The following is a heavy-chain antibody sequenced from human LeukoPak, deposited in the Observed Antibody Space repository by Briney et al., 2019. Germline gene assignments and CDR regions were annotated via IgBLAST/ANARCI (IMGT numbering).Heavy chain of an antibody. J-gene: IGHJ4*02. CDR1: GGSLSDYS. Sequence: KPSETLSLTRAVYGGSLSDYSWNWIRQPPGKGLEWIGEINHSGRTNYNPSLESPVTISIDTSQNRFSLKVSSVTAADTAMYYCARGRFDWRRDPSYFEYWGQGTLVTVSS. CDR3: ARGRFDWRRDPSYFEY. CDR2: INHSGRT. D-gene: IGHD3-9*01. V-gene: IGHV4-34*01.